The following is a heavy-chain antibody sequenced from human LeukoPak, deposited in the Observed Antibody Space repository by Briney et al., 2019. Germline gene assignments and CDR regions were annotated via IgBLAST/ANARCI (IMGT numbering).Heavy chain of an antibody. D-gene: IGHD6-19*01. CDR3: ASLAVAGSDY. J-gene: IGHJ4*02. CDR2: IYYSGST. Sequence: SETLSLTCTVSGGSISSSSYYWGWIRKPPGKGLEGIESIYYSGSTYYTPSLKSRVTISVDTYKNQFSLKLSSVTAADTAVYYCASLAVAGSDYWGQGTLVTVSS. CDR1: GGSISSSSYY. V-gene: IGHV4-39*01.